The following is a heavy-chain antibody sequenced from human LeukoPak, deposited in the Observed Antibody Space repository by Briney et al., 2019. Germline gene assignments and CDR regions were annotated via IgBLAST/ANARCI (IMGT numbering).Heavy chain of an antibody. CDR3: AREWELLFYFDY. CDR2: INPSGST. V-gene: IGHV4-34*01. Sequence: SETLSLTCAVYGGSFSGYYWTWIRQPPGKGLEWIGEINPSGSTNYNPSLKSRVTISVDTSKNQFSLKLSSVTAADTAVYYCAREWELLFYFDYWGQGTLVTVSS. D-gene: IGHD1-26*01. CDR1: GGSFSGYY. J-gene: IGHJ4*02.